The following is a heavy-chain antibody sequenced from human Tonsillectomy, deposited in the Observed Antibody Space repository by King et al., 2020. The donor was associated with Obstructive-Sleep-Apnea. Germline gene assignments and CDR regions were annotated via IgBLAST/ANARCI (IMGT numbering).Heavy chain of an antibody. CDR3: ARGESRDSSPWYDY. V-gene: IGHV1-3*01. CDR1: GYTFTSYA. J-gene: IGHJ4*02. D-gene: IGHD6-13*01. CDR2: MNAGNNNT. Sequence: QLVQSGAEVKKPGASVKVSCKASGYTFTSYAMHWVRQAPGQRLEWMGWMNAGNNNTKYSQKFQGRVTMTGDTSASIAYMELSSLRSEDTAVYYCARGESRDSSPWYDYWGQGTLVTVSS.